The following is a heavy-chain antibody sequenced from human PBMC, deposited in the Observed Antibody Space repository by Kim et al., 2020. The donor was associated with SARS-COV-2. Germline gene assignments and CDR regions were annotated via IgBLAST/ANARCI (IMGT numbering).Heavy chain of an antibody. CDR1: GFTFSSYA. Sequence: GGSLRLSCAASGFTFSSYAMSWVRQAPGKGLEWVSAISGSGGSTYYADSVKGRFTISRDNSKNTLYLQMNSLRAEDTAVYYCAKKIWQLVLYYGMDVWGQGTTVTVSS. CDR3: AKKIWQLVLYYGMDV. J-gene: IGHJ6*02. D-gene: IGHD6-13*01. CDR2: ISGSGGST. V-gene: IGHV3-23*01.